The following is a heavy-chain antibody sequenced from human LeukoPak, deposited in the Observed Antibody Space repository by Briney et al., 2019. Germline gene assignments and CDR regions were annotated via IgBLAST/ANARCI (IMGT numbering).Heavy chain of an antibody. CDR1: GFTFSFYG. CDR3: ARASLCGGDCYDWYFDL. J-gene: IGHJ2*01. D-gene: IGHD2-21*01. CDR2: IQYDGSFK. Sequence: PGESLRLSCATSGFTFSFYGMHWVRQAPGKGLEWVAFIQYDGSFKFYADSVQGRFSISRDNSKNTLFLQMNSLRADDAAVYYCARASLCGGDCYDWYFDLWGRGTLVTVSS. V-gene: IGHV3-30*02.